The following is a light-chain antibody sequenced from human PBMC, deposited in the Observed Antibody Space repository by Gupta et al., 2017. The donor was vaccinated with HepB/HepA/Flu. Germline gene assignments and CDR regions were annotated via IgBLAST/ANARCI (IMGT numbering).Light chain of an antibody. J-gene: IGKJ1*01. CDR2: QAS. CDR3: QQDKSSQT. CDR1: QNVDNR. Sequence: DIQMTQSPSTLSASVGDRVTITCRASQNVDNRLAWYQQRPGKALNLLIYQASNLESGVPSRFSGSGSGTDFALTISSLQPDDFAAYYCQQDKSSQTFGLGTKVEIK. V-gene: IGKV1-5*03.